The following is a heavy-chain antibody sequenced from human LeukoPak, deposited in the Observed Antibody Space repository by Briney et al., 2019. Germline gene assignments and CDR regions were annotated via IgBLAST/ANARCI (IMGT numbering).Heavy chain of an antibody. D-gene: IGHD3-22*01. CDR3: ARRDCDSIKCRGSNWFDP. CDR1: GFTFSNYA. CDR2: ISYDGSNK. V-gene: IGHV3-30-3*01. Sequence: GGSLRLSCAASGFTFSNYAMHWVRQAPGKGLEWVAVISYDGSNKYFADSVKGRFTISRDNAKNSLYLQMNSLRAEDTAVYYCARRDCDSIKCRGSNWFDPWGQGTLVSVSS. J-gene: IGHJ5*02.